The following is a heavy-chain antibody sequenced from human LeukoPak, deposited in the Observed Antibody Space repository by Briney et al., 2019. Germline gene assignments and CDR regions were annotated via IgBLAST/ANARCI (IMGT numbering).Heavy chain of an antibody. V-gene: IGHV4-30-2*01. CDR1: GGSISSGGYS. D-gene: IGHD2-8*01. J-gene: IGHJ3*02. Sequence: SETLSLTCAVSGGSISSGGYSWSWIRQPPGKGLEWIGYIYHSGSTYYNPSFKSRVTISVDRSKNQFSLKLSSVTAADTAVYYCARGGKHIVLMVYAKWGAFDIWGQGTMVTVSS. CDR2: IYHSGST. CDR3: ARGGKHIVLMVYAKWGAFDI.